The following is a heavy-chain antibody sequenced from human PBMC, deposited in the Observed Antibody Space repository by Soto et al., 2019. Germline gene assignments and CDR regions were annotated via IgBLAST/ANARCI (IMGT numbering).Heavy chain of an antibody. CDR2: IYPGDSDT. CDR3: ARQKGYCSSTSCYSLYYYYYGMDV. Sequence: PGESLKISCTGSGYSFTSYLICWVLQMPGKGLEWMWIIYPGDSDTRYSPSFQGQVTISADKSISTAYLQWSSLKASDTAMYYCARQKGYCSSTSCYSLYYYYYGMDVWGQGTTVTVSS. CDR1: GYSFTSYL. V-gene: IGHV5-51*01. J-gene: IGHJ6*02. D-gene: IGHD2-2*01.